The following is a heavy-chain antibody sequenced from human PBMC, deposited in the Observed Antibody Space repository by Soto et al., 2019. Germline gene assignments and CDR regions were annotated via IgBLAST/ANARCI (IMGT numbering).Heavy chain of an antibody. CDR3: AKKVNSGSGSQYFDY. CDR2: FRAGGDDGTT. V-gene: IGHV3-23*01. CDR1: GFTFSSYS. D-gene: IGHD3-10*01. J-gene: IGHJ4*02. Sequence: GGSLRLSCVASGFTFSSYSMSWVRQSPGKGLEWVSGFRAGGDDGTTYYADSVKGRFTISRDNSKNTLFLQMNSLRAEDTAIYYCAKKVNSGSGSQYFDYFGQGTLVTVS.